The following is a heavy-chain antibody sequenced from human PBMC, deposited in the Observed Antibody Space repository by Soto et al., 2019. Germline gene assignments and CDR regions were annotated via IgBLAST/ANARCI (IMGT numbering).Heavy chain of an antibody. J-gene: IGHJ4*02. CDR3: ARGGNYYDSSGLGPEYYFDY. V-gene: IGHV1-69*13. CDR2: IIPIFGTA. CDR1: GGTFSSYA. Sequence: ASVKVSCKASGGTFSSYAISWVRQAPGQGLEWVGGIIPIFGTANYAQRFQGRVTITADESTSTAYMELSSLRSEDTAVYYCARGGNYYDSSGLGPEYYFDYWGQGTLVTVSS. D-gene: IGHD3-22*01.